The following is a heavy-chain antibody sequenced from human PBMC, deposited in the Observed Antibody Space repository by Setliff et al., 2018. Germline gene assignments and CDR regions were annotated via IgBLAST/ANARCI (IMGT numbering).Heavy chain of an antibody. J-gene: IGHJ4*02. CDR1: GFTFSSYA. CDR3: AKGVGSYYTSMYFDY. Sequence: GGSLRLSCAASGFTFSSYAMSWVRQAPGKGLEWVSAISGSGVSTYYADSVKGRFTISRDNSKNTLYLQMNSLRAEDTAVYYCAKGVGSYYTSMYFDYWGQGTLVTVPQ. CDR2: ISGSGVST. V-gene: IGHV3-23*01. D-gene: IGHD1-26*01.